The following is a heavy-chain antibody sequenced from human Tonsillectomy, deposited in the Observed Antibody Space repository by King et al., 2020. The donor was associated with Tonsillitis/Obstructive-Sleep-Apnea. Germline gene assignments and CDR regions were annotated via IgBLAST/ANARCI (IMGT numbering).Heavy chain of an antibody. V-gene: IGHV1-18*01. D-gene: IGHD2-21*01. J-gene: IGHJ6*03. Sequence: VQLVESGAEVKKPGASVKVSCKASGYTFTSYGISWVRQAPGQGLEWMGWISGYNGNTNYAQKLQGRVTMTTDTSTSTAYMELRSLRSDDTAVYFWERYIVVVIGSYYYMDVWGKGTTVTVSS. CDR3: ERYIVVVIGSYYYMDV. CDR1: GYTFTSYG. CDR2: ISGYNGNT.